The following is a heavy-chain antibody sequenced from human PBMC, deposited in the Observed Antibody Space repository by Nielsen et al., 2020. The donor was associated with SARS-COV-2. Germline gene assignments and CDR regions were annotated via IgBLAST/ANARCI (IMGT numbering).Heavy chain of an antibody. Sequence: GGSLRLSCAASGFTFSSYGMHWVRQAPGKGLEWVAVIWYDGSNKYYTDSVKGRFTISRDNSKNTLYLQMNSLRAEDTAVYYCARGKVPNDYGADAFDIWGQGTMVTVSS. CDR3: ARGKVPNDYGADAFDI. J-gene: IGHJ3*02. V-gene: IGHV3-33*01. D-gene: IGHD4/OR15-4a*01. CDR1: GFTFSSYG. CDR2: IWYDGSNK.